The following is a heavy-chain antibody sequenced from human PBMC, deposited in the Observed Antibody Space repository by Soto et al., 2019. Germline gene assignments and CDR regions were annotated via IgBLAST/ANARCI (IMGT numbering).Heavy chain of an antibody. J-gene: IGHJ4*02. Sequence: QVQLVESGGGVVQPGRSLRLSCAASGFTFSSYAMHWVRQAPGQGLEWVALISYDGGNKYYADSVKGRFTISRDNSKNTLYLQMNSLRAEDTAVYYCAKEFSKYSSSLGYWGQGTLVTVSS. CDR3: AKEFSKYSSSLGY. CDR2: ISYDGGNK. D-gene: IGHD6-13*01. CDR1: GFTFSSYA. V-gene: IGHV3-30-3*02.